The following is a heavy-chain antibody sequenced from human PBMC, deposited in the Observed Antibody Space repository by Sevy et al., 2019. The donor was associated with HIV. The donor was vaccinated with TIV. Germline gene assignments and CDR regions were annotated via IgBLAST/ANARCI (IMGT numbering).Heavy chain of an antibody. J-gene: IGHJ6*02. Sequence: GGSLRLSCAASGLTFSSYWMSWVRQAPGKGLEWVANIKKDGSEKYYVHSVKGRFTISRDNAKNSLYLQVNSLRAEDTAVYYCARDCSSSSCLWGMDVWGQGTTVTVSS. CDR2: IKKDGSEK. CDR1: GLTFSSYW. D-gene: IGHD2-2*01. CDR3: ARDCSSSSCLWGMDV. V-gene: IGHV3-7*03.